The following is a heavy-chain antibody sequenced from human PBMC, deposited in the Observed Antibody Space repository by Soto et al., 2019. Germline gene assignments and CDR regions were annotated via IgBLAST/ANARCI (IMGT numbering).Heavy chain of an antibody. CDR3: ARSSYDDVLTGWSMDV. Sequence: QVQLVESGGGVVQPGRSLRLSCAASGFIFSDYYMHWVRQAPGKGLEWVAVISHDGSKKYYADSVKGRFAISRDNSKNXLYLQMNSLRPDETAVNYCARSSYDDVLTGWSMDVWGQGTMVTVSS. J-gene: IGHJ6*02. CDR2: ISHDGSKK. D-gene: IGHD3-9*01. CDR1: GFIFSDYY. V-gene: IGHV3-30*09.